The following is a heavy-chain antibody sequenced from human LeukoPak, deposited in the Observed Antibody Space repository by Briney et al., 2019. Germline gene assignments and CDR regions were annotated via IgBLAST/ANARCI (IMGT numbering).Heavy chain of an antibody. V-gene: IGHV1-46*01. Sequence: GASVKVSCKASGYTFTSYGISWVRQAPGQGLEWMGIINPSGGSTSYAQKFQGRVTMTRDTSTSTVYMELSSLRSEDTAVYYCARGGELERMMAAFDIWGQGTMVTVSS. CDR1: GYTFTSYG. CDR2: INPSGGST. CDR3: ARGGELERMMAAFDI. J-gene: IGHJ3*02. D-gene: IGHD1-1*01.